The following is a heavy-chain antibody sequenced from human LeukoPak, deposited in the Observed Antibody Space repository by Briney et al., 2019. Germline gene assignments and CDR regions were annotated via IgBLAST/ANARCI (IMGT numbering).Heavy chain of an antibody. CDR3: ARDRRYCSSTSCNTWFDP. CDR1: GGSISSGGYY. V-gene: IGHV4-31*03. Sequence: SETLSLTCTVSGGSISSGGYYWSWIRQHPGKGLEWIGYIYYSGSTYYNPSLKSRVTISVDTSKNQFSLKLSSVTAADTAVYYCARDRRYCSSTSCNTWFDPWGQGTLVTVSS. D-gene: IGHD2-2*02. J-gene: IGHJ5*02. CDR2: IYYSGST.